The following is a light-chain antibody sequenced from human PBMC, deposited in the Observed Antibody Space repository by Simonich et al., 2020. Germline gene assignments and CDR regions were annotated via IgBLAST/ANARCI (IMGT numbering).Light chain of an antibody. CDR1: RSVLYSSNNKNY. Sequence: DIVMTQSPDSLAVSLGEGATINCKSSRSVLYSSNNKNYLAWYQQKPGQPPKLLIYGASTRESGVPDRFSGSGSGTDFTLTISSLQAEDVAVYYCQQYYSTPYTFGQGTKLEIK. CDR2: GAS. J-gene: IGKJ2*01. CDR3: QQYYSTPYT. V-gene: IGKV4-1*01.